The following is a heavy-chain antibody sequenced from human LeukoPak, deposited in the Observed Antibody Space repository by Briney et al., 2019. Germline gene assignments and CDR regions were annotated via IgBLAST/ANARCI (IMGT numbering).Heavy chain of an antibody. D-gene: IGHD3-22*01. CDR1: GGSISSYY. CDR2: IYYSGST. CDR3: ARVGYYYDSSGYYYPDAFDI. J-gene: IGHJ3*02. Sequence: SETLSLTCTVSGGSISSYYWSWIRQPPGKGLEWIGYIYYSGSTNYNPSLKSRVTLSVDTSKNQFSLKLSSVTAADTAMYYCARVGYYYDSSGYYYPDAFDIWGQGTMVTVSS. V-gene: IGHV4-59*01.